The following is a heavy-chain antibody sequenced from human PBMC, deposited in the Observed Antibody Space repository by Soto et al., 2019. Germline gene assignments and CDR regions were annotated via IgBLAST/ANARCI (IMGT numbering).Heavy chain of an antibody. Sequence: GGSLRLSCAASGFTFSSYGMHWVRQAPGKGLEWVAVISYDGSNKYYADSVKGRFTISRDNSKNTLYLQMNSLRAEDTAVYYCARDRIPTGMDVWGQGTTVTVSS. CDR1: GFTFSSYG. CDR2: ISYDGSNK. V-gene: IGHV3-30*03. CDR3: ARDRIPTGMDV. J-gene: IGHJ6*02.